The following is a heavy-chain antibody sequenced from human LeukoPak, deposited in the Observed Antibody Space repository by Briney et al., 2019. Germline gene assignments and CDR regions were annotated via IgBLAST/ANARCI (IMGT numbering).Heavy chain of an antibody. CDR1: GDSFSSNSAA. CDR3: ARAYCSGGSCYLDY. J-gene: IGHJ4*02. Sequence: SQTLSLTCAISGDSFSSNSAAWNWIRQSPSIGLEWLGRTYYRSKWYNDYAVSVKSRITINPDTSKNQFSLQLNSVTPEDTAVYYCARAYCSGGSCYLDYWGQGTLVTVSS. D-gene: IGHD2-15*01. V-gene: IGHV6-1*01. CDR2: TYYRSKWYN.